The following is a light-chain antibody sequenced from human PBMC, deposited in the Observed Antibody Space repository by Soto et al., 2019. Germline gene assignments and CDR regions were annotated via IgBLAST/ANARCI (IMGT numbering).Light chain of an antibody. CDR3: QQYGSPTWT. CDR1: QSVSSSY. J-gene: IGKJ1*01. Sequence: EIVLTQSPGTLSLSPGERATLSCRASQSVSSSYLAWYQQKPGQAPRLLIYGASSRATGIPDRFSGGGSGTDFTLTISRLEPEDFAVYYCQQYGSPTWTFGQGTKVDIK. CDR2: GAS. V-gene: IGKV3-20*01.